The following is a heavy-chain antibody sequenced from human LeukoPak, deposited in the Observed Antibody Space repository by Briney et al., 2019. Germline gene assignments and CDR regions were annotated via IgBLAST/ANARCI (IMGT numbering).Heavy chain of an antibody. Sequence: SYXXXWLRQXXGXXLEWVGSIYYSGSTYYNPSLKSRVTISVGTSKNQFSLKLSSVTAADTAVYYCARRVYSSSPFDYWGQGTLVTVSS. CDR1: SYX. V-gene: IGHV4-39*01. D-gene: IGHD6-13*01. J-gene: IGHJ4*02. CDR3: ARRVYSSSPFDY. CDR2: IYYSGST.